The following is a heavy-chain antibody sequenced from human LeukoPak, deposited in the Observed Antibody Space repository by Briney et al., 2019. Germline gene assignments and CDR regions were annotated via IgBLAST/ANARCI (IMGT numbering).Heavy chain of an antibody. CDR2: ISDGGRDI. J-gene: IGHJ3*02. D-gene: IGHD6-19*01. CDR3: ARDGSGWQLRSDSFHM. CDR1: GFTFRSYS. Sequence: GGSLRLSWAASGFTFRSYSMAWVRQAPGKGLGWVAYISDGGRDIYYADSVQGRFTISRDNAKNTLYLQMNSLRVEDTGVYYCARDGSGWQLRSDSFHMWGQGTMVTVSS. V-gene: IGHV3-48*03.